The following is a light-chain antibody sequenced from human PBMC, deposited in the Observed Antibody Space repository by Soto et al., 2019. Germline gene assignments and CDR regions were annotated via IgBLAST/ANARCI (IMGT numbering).Light chain of an antibody. J-gene: IGKJ1*01. CDR3: QQYYSTPWT. Sequence: DIVMTQSPDSLAVSLGERATINCKSSQSVLYTSNNNNYLAWHQQKPGQPPKLLIYWASTRESGVPDRFSGSGSGTDFTLTISSLQTEDVAVYYCQQYYSTPWTFGQGTKVEI. CDR1: QSVLYTSNNNNY. V-gene: IGKV4-1*01. CDR2: WAS.